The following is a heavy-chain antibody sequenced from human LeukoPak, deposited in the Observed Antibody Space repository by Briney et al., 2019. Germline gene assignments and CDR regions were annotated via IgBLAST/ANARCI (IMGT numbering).Heavy chain of an antibody. V-gene: IGHV4-34*01. J-gene: IGHJ4*02. CDR2: INHSGST. CDR3: ARNPYGDSPFDC. D-gene: IGHD4-17*01. Sequence: PSETLSLTCAVYGGSFSGYYWSWIRQPPGKGLEWIGEINHSGSTNYNPSLKSRVTISVDTSKNQFSLKLSSVTAADTAVYYCARNPYGDSPFDCWGQGTLVTVSS. CDR1: GGSFSGYY.